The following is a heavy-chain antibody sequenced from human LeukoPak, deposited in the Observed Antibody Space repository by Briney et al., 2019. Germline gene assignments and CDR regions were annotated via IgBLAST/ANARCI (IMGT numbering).Heavy chain of an antibody. Sequence: KVSCKGSGYSFTSYWIGWVRQMPGKGLEWMGIIYPGDSDTRYSPSFQGQVTISADKSISTAYLQWSSLKASDTAMYYCARHLTLLWFGELSGPLDYWGQGTLVTVSS. CDR2: IYPGDSDT. CDR1: GYSFTSYW. CDR3: ARHLTLLWFGELSGPLDY. V-gene: IGHV5-51*01. J-gene: IGHJ4*02. D-gene: IGHD3-10*01.